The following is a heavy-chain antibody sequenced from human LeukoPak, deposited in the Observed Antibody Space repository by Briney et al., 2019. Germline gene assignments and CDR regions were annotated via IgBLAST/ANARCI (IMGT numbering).Heavy chain of an antibody. V-gene: IGHV3-23*01. Sequence: GGSLRLSCAASGFTFSSYAMSWVRQAPGKGLEWVSAISGSGGSTYYADSVKGRFTISRDNSKNSLYLQMNSLRTEDTALYYCAKAGRSGSYSDWGQGTLVTVSS. CDR3: AKAGRSGSYSD. D-gene: IGHD3-10*01. CDR1: GFTFSSYA. CDR2: ISGSGGST. J-gene: IGHJ4*02.